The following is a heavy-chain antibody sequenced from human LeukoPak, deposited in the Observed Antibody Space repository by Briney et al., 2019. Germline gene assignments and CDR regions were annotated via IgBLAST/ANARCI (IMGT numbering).Heavy chain of an antibody. Sequence: LRLSCAASGFTFSSYWMSWVRQNPGKGLEWIGYIHHSGGTQYNPSLKSRILISIDTSKNQFSLRLNSVTAADTAVYYCARDHYDILTGSFDYWGQGTLVTVSS. D-gene: IGHD3-9*01. CDR1: GFTFSSYW. CDR2: IHHSGGT. CDR3: ARDHYDILTGSFDY. V-gene: IGHV4-31*02. J-gene: IGHJ4*02.